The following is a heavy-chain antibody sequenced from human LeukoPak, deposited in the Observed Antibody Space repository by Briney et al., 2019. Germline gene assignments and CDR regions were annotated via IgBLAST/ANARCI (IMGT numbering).Heavy chain of an antibody. CDR2: IKQDGSEK. Sequence: GGSLRLSCAASGFIFSNYWMSWVRQAPGKGLEWVANIKQDGSEKYYVDSVKGRFTISRDNAKNSLYLQMNSLRAEDTAVYYCARAPVAGTLFDHWGQGTLVTVSS. CDR3: ARAPVAGTLFDH. CDR1: GFIFSNYW. J-gene: IGHJ4*02. D-gene: IGHD6-19*01. V-gene: IGHV3-7*01.